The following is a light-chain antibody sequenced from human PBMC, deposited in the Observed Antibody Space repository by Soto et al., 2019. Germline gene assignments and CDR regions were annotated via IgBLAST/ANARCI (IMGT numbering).Light chain of an antibody. CDR3: QSYDSSLDVV. CDR1: SSNIGAGYD. Sequence: QPVLTQPPSVSGAPGQRVTDSCTGSSSNIGAGYDVHWYQQLPGTAPKLLIYGNSNRPSGVPDRFSGSKSGTSASLAITGLQAEDEADYYCQSYDSSLDVVFGGATKLTVL. CDR2: GNS. J-gene: IGLJ2*01. V-gene: IGLV1-40*01.